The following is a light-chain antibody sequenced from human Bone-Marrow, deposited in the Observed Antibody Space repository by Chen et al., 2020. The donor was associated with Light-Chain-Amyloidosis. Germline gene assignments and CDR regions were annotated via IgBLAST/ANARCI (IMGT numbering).Light chain of an antibody. Sequence: SFVLTQPSPVSVAPGQTATIACGGNNIGFTSVPWYQQTPGQAPLLVVYDDSDRPSGIPERLSGSNSGNTATMTISRVEAGDEADYYCQVWDRSSDRPVFGGGTKLTVL. J-gene: IGLJ3*02. CDR3: QVWDRSSDRPV. CDR1: NIGFTS. V-gene: IGLV3-21*02. CDR2: DDS.